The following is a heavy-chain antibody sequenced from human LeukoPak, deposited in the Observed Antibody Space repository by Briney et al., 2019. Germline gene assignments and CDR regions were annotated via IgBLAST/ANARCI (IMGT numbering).Heavy chain of an antibody. CDR1: GFTFSSNA. Sequence: TGGSLRLSCAASGFTFSSNAMSWVRQAPGKGLEWVSAISGSGGSTYYADSVKGRFTISRDNSKNTLYLQMNSLRAEDTAVYYCATSGYSYGYVDYWGQGTLVTVSS. D-gene: IGHD5-18*01. CDR3: ATSGYSYGYVDY. V-gene: IGHV3-23*01. J-gene: IGHJ4*02. CDR2: ISGSGGST.